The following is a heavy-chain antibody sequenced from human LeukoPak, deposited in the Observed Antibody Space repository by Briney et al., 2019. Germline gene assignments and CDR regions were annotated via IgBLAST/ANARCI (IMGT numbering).Heavy chain of an antibody. CDR2: IYTSGST. V-gene: IGHV4-4*07. Sequence: KPSETLSLTCTVSGGSISSYYWSWIRQPAGKGLEWIGRIYTSGSTNYNPSLKSRVTISVDTSKNQFSLKLSSVTAADTAVYYCAREGLDFWSGYYASFDYWGQGTLVTVSS. J-gene: IGHJ4*02. CDR3: AREGLDFWSGYYASFDY. D-gene: IGHD3-3*01. CDR1: GGSISSYY.